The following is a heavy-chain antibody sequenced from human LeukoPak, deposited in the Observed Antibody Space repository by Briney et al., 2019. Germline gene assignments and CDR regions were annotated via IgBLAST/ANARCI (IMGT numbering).Heavy chain of an antibody. V-gene: IGHV4-39*01. CDR2: IYYSGST. J-gene: IGHJ4*02. Sequence: SETLSLTCTVSGGSISSSSYYWGWIRQPPGTGLEWIGSIYYSGSTYYNPSLKSRVTISVDTSKNQFSLKLSSMTAADTAVYYCARLGLYYYNSSGYLNDFDYWGQGTLVTVSS. CDR1: GGSISSSSYY. D-gene: IGHD3-22*01. CDR3: ARLGLYYYNSSGYLNDFDY.